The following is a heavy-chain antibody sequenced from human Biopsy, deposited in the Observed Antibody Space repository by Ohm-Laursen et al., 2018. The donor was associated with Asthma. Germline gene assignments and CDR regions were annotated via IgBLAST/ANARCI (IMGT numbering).Heavy chain of an antibody. V-gene: IGHV3-30-3*01. Sequence: LSLTCAASGFTFRSYAMHWVRQAPGKGLEWVAVGGSYYDGGLKYYADSVNGRFTVSRDDSKNTLYLQMNSLRPDDTAVYYCARDVMEWYLPAFDFWGLGTLVSVSS. CDR3: ARDVMEWYLPAFDF. D-gene: IGHD3-3*01. CDR1: GFTFRSYA. CDR2: GGSYYDGGLK. J-gene: IGHJ4*01.